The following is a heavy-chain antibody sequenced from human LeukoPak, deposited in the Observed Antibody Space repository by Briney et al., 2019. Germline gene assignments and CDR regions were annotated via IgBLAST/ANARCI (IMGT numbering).Heavy chain of an antibody. J-gene: IGHJ4*02. CDR1: GFIFSSSA. CDR3: TKGGSYAPLDY. V-gene: IGHV3-23*01. Sequence: SGGSLTLSCTASGFIFSSSAMTWVRQAPGKGLEWVSAISDSGGSTVYADSVRGRLTISRDNSKNTLYLQMSSLRDEDTAIYYCTKGGSYAPLDYWGQGTLVTVSS. CDR2: ISDSGGST. D-gene: IGHD1-26*01.